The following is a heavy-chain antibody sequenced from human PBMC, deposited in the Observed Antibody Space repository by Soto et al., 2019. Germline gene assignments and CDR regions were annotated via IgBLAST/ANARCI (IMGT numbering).Heavy chain of an antibody. CDR3: AKDQPTWGRGPTETNWFDP. CDR1: GFTFSSYA. CDR2: ISGSGGST. V-gene: IGHV3-23*01. D-gene: IGHD7-27*01. Sequence: GGSLRLSCAASGFTFSSYAMSWVRQAPGKGLEWVSAISGSGGSTYYADSVKGRFTISRDNSKNTLYLQMNSLRAEDTAVYYCAKDQPTWGRGPTETNWFDPWGQGTLVTVSS. J-gene: IGHJ5*02.